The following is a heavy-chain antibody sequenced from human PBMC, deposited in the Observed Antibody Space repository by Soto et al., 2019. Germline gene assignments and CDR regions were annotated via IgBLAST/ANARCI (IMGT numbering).Heavy chain of an antibody. CDR1: GYTFTSYA. CDR3: ARGLNGYLHYFDY. CDR2: INAGNGNT. D-gene: IGHD5-18*01. Sequence: QVQLVQSGAEVKKPGASVKVSCKASGYTFTSYAMHWVRQAPGQRLEWMGWINAGNGNTKYSQKFQGRVTITRDTSASTAYMELSSLRSEDTAVYYCARGLNGYLHYFDYWGQGTLVNVSS. J-gene: IGHJ4*02. V-gene: IGHV1-3*01.